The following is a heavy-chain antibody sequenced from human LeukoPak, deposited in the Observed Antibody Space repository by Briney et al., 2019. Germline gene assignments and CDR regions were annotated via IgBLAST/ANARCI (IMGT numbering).Heavy chain of an antibody. D-gene: IGHD6-19*01. CDR2: ISGAGVST. CDR1: GFTFSRYA. Sequence: GGSLRLSCAACGFTFSRYAMSWVRQAPGKGREWVSAISGAGVSTFYGDSVKGRFTISRDSSKNTLYLQMNSLRAEDSAVYYCVKEGSIAVAGGALDMWGQGTKVTVSS. CDR3: VKEGSIAVAGGALDM. J-gene: IGHJ3*02. V-gene: IGHV3-23*01.